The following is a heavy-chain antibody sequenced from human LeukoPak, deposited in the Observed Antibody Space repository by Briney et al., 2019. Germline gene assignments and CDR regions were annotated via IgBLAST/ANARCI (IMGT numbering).Heavy chain of an antibody. CDR3: AGTRRYCSGGSCYNWFDP. V-gene: IGHV4-61*02. CDR2: IYASGNS. CDR1: GDSIRSDTYY. Sequence: PSQTLSLTCTVSGDSIRSDTYYWSWIRQPAGKGLEWIGRIYASGNSNYNASLKSRVTISIGTSKNQFSLGLSSVIAADTAVYYCAGTRRYCSGGSCYNWFDPWGQGTLVTVSS. D-gene: IGHD2-15*01. J-gene: IGHJ5*02.